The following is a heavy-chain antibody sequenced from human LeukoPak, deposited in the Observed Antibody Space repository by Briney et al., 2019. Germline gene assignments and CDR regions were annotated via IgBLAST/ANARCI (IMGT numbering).Heavy chain of an antibody. J-gene: IGHJ6*02. V-gene: IGHV3-53*01. CDR3: AREAVMPVAPVKIGTSDRPLYEYYGLDA. CDR2: IYGDDET. Sequence: GGSLRLSCAASGFTITTNYMNWVRQAPGKGLEWVSVIYGDDETNYADSVKGRFTISRDNSKNTLYLQMNSLRADDTAVYYCAREAVMPVAPVKIGTSDRPLYEYYGLDAWGQGTTVTVS. CDR1: GFTITTNY. D-gene: IGHD1/OR15-1a*01.